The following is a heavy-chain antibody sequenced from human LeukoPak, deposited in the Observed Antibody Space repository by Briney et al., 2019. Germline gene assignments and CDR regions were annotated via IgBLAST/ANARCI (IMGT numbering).Heavy chain of an antibody. CDR2: LKQGGSEK. CDR1: GFTFSSYY. D-gene: IGHD3-10*01. V-gene: IGHV3-7*01. J-gene: IGHJ6*02. CDR3: ARVYGDYYGSGSYYYYGMDV. Sequence: GGSLRLSCAASGFTFSSYYMSWVRQAPGKGLEWVANLKQGGSEKYYVDSVKGRFTISRDNAKNSLYLQMNSLRAEDTAVYYCARVYGDYYGSGSYYYYGMDVWGQGTTVTVSS.